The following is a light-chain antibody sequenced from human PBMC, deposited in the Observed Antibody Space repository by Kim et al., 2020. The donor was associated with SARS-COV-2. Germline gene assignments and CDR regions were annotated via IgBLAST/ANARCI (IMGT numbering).Light chain of an antibody. V-gene: IGLV2-14*03. CDR1: SSDVGLYNH. J-gene: IGLJ3*02. CDR2: DVS. Sequence: QSALTQPASVSGSPGQSITISCTGTSSDVGLYNHVSWYQQHPGKAPKVMIHDVSDRPSGVSDRFSGSKSGNTASLTISGLQAEDEADYYCCSYTSRSTWVFGGGTKVTVL. CDR3: CSYTSRSTWV.